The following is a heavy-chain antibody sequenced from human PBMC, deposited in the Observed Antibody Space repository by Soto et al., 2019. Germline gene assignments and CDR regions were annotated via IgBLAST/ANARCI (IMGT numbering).Heavy chain of an antibody. CDR1: GFTFSSYS. CDR2: ISSSSSYI. D-gene: IGHD3-16*01. Sequence: GGSLRLSCAASGFTFSSYSMNWVRQAPGKGLEWVSSISSSSSYIYYADSVKGRFTISRDNAKNSLYLQMNSLRAEDTAVYYCARDWADSDAFDIWGQGTTVTVSS. V-gene: IGHV3-21*01. CDR3: ARDWADSDAFDI. J-gene: IGHJ3*02.